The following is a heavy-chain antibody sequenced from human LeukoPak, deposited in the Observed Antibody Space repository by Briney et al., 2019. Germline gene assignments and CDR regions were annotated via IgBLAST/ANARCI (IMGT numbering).Heavy chain of an antibody. D-gene: IGHD2-15*01. J-gene: IGHJ4*02. CDR1: GGSFSGYY. CDR3: ARERGYCSGGSCPNYFDY. Sequence: SETLSLTCAVYGGSFSGYYWSWIRQPPGKGLEWIGEINHSGSTNYNPSLKSRVTISVDTSKNQFSLKLSSVTAADTAVYYCARERGYCSGGSCPNYFDYWGQGTLVTVSS. CDR2: INHSGST. V-gene: IGHV4-34*01.